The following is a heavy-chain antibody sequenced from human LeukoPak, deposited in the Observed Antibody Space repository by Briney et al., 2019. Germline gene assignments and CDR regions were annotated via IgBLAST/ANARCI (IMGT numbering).Heavy chain of an antibody. V-gene: IGHV1-18*01. D-gene: IGHD3-22*01. CDR3: ARASLGDSSGYYAYYFDY. Sequence: ASVKVSCTASGYTFTSYGISWVRQAPGQGLEWMGWISAYNGNTNYAQKLQGRVTMTTDTSTSTAYMELRILRSDDTAVYYCARASLGDSSGYYAYYFDYWGQGTLVTVSS. J-gene: IGHJ4*02. CDR1: GYTFTSYG. CDR2: ISAYNGNT.